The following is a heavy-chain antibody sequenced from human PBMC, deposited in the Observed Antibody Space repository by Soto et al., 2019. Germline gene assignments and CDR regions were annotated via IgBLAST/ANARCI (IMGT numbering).Heavy chain of an antibody. Sequence: PGGSLRLSCAASGFTFSSYGMHWVRQAPGKGLEWVAVISYDGSNKYYADSVKGRFTISRDNSKNTLYLQMNSLRAEDTAVYYCAKDLNDIFNYWGQGTLATVSS. J-gene: IGHJ4*02. CDR2: ISYDGSNK. D-gene: IGHD3-9*01. CDR1: GFTFSSYG. V-gene: IGHV3-30*18. CDR3: AKDLNDIFNY.